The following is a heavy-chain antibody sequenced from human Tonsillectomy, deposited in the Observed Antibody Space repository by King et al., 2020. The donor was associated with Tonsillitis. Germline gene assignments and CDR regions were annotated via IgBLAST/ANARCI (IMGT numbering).Heavy chain of an antibody. Sequence: VQLVESGAEVKKPGASVKVSCTASGYTFTVYYMHWVRQAPAQGLEWMGWINPNSGGTKYAQKFLGRVTMTWDTSISTAYMEVSSLRSDDTAVYYCARGYSSGWSAEFFQHWGQGTLVTVSS. CDR3: ARGYSSGWSAEFFQH. V-gene: IGHV1-2*02. CDR1: GYTFTVYY. D-gene: IGHD6-19*01. CDR2: INPNSGGT. J-gene: IGHJ1*01.